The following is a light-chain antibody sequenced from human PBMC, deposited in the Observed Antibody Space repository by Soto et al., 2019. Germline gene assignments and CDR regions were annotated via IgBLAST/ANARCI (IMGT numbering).Light chain of an antibody. CDR1: QDISYY. Sequence: DIQMTQSPSSLSASVGDRFTITCQASQDISYYLNWYQQKPGKSPKVLIFDASNLEAGVPSRFRGSGSGTDFTFTISRLQPEDIATYYCQQYENLPTVGPGTRLEIK. CDR3: QQYENLPT. CDR2: DAS. V-gene: IGKV1-33*01. J-gene: IGKJ5*01.